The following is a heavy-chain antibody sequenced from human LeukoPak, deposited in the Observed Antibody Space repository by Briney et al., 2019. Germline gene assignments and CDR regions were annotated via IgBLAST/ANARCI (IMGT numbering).Heavy chain of an antibody. V-gene: IGHV1-69*13. Sequence: ASVKVSCKTSGGTFSSYAISWVRQAPGQGLEWMGGIIPIFGTANYAQKFQGRVTITADESTSTAYMELSSLRSEDTAVYYCARPLPGALLTFDYWGQGTLVTVSS. CDR3: ARPLPGALLTFDY. J-gene: IGHJ4*02. D-gene: IGHD3-10*01. CDR1: GGTFSSYA. CDR2: IIPIFGTA.